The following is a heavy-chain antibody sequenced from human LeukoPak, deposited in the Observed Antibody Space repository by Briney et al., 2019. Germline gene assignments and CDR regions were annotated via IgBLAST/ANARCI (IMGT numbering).Heavy chain of an antibody. J-gene: IGHJ4*02. Sequence: PGRSLRLSCAASGFTFSSYATHWVRQAPGKGLEWVAVISYDGSNKYYADSVKGRFTISRDNSKNTLYLQMNSLRAEDTAVYYCVRDGPPIQLWPAGYFDYWGQGTLVTVSS. D-gene: IGHD5-18*01. CDR3: VRDGPPIQLWPAGYFDY. CDR1: GFTFSSYA. V-gene: IGHV3-30*04. CDR2: ISYDGSNK.